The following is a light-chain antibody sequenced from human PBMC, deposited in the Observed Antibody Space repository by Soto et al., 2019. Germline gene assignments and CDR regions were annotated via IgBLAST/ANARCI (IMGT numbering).Light chain of an antibody. CDR1: QSVSSSY. CDR2: GAS. V-gene: IGKV3-20*01. J-gene: IGKJ2*01. Sequence: EILLTQSPGTLSLSPGERATLSCRASQSVSSSYLAWYQQKPGQAPRLLIYGASSRATGIPDRFSGSGSGTDFTLTISRLEPEDFAVYYCQQYGSPPPYTFGRGT. CDR3: QQYGSPPPYT.